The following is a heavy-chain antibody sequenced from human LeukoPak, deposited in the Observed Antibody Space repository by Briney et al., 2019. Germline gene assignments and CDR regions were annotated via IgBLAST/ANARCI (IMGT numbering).Heavy chain of an antibody. D-gene: IGHD6-19*01. CDR2: IYYSGST. J-gene: IGHJ4*02. Sequence: SETLSLTCTVPGGSISSSSYYWGWIRQPPGKGLEWIGSIYYSGSTYYNPSLKSRVTISVDTSKNQFSLKLSSVTAADTAVYYCARRYSSGRYESPFDYWGQGTLVTVSS. CDR1: GGSISSSSYY. V-gene: IGHV4-39*01. CDR3: ARRYSSGRYESPFDY.